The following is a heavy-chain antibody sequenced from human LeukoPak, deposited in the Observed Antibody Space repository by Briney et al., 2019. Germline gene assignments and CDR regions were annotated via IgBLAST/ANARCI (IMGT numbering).Heavy chain of an antibody. J-gene: IGHJ4*02. CDR2: IYTSGST. D-gene: IGHD2-2*02. Sequence: PSETLSLTCTVSGGSISSYYWSWIRQPAGKGLEWIGRIYTSGSTNYNPSLKSRVTMSVDTSKNQFSLKLSSVTAADTAVYYCARLVALGYCSSTSCYTLSPDYWGQGTLVTVSS. V-gene: IGHV4-4*07. CDR3: ARLVALGYCSSTSCYTLSPDY. CDR1: GGSISSYY.